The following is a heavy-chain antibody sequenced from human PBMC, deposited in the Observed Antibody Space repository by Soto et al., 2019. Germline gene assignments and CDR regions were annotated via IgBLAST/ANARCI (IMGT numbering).Heavy chain of an antibody. CDR1: GFTFSSYS. Sequence: PGGSLRLSCAASGFTFSSYSMNWFRQAPGKGLEWVSSISSSSSYIYYADSVKGRFTISRDNAKNSLYLQMNSLRAEDTAVYYCARDLSSGWSWDAIDLGWFDPWGQGTLVTVSS. CDR3: ARDLSSGWSWDAIDLGWFDP. D-gene: IGHD6-19*01. V-gene: IGHV3-21*01. CDR2: ISSSSSYI. J-gene: IGHJ5*02.